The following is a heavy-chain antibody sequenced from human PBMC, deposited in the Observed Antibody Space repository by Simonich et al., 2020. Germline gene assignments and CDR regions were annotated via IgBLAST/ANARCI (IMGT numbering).Heavy chain of an antibody. CDR1: GYTFTGSY. CDR2: INPNRGCT. V-gene: IGHV1-2*02. Sequence: QVQLVQSGAEVKKPGASVKVSCKASGYTFTGSYMHWVRQAPGQGLEWMGWINPNRGCTNYAQKFQGRVTMTRDTSISTAYMELSRLRSDDTAVYDCARGGVQYYYYYMDVWGKGTTVTVSS. D-gene: IGHD3-3*01. J-gene: IGHJ6*03. CDR3: ARGGVQYYYYYMDV.